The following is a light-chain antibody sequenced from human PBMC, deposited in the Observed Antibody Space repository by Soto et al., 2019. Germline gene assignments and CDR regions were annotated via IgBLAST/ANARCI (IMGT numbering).Light chain of an antibody. CDR1: ESFNQN. Sequence: ETVMTQSPATLSVSPVQRATLSCSATESFNQNLAWYQQKPGQAPRLLIHGASYRATGIPDRFSGRGSGKEFTLAISRLHYEDFAFYYCQQYNTCHLTFGGGTKVEIK. CDR2: GAS. CDR3: QQYNTCHLT. J-gene: IGKJ4*01. V-gene: IGKV3-15*01.